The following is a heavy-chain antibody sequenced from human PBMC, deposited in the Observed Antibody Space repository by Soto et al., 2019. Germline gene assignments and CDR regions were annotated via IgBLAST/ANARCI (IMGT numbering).Heavy chain of an antibody. CDR2: IYWNDDK. CDR1: WFSLRTSKVS. V-gene: IGHV2-5*01. Sequence: GPTLVNPTQTLALTCSSSWFSLRTSKVSVGWIRQPPGKALEWLALIYWNDDKRYSPSLKSRLTITKDTSKNQVVLTMTNMDPVDTATYYCAHRGSIEAAVGDYYSGMDVWGQGTTVTVFS. J-gene: IGHJ6*02. D-gene: IGHD6-13*01. CDR3: AHRGSIEAAVGDYYSGMDV.